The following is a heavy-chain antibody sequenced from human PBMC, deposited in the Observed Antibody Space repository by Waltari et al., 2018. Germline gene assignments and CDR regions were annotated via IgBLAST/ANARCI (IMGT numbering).Heavy chain of an antibody. CDR1: GHSFTSYW. CDR3: AMKNPESRVYIDF. J-gene: IGHJ4*02. D-gene: IGHD6-13*01. Sequence: EVQLVQSGAEVKKPVESLKISCKDSGHSFTSYWIGWVRQMPGKGLEWVGIIYPGDSDTRYSPSFQGQVTISADRSIHTAYLQWSSLKASDTAMYYCAMKNPESRVYIDFWGQGTLVTVSS. V-gene: IGHV5-51*03. CDR2: IYPGDSDT.